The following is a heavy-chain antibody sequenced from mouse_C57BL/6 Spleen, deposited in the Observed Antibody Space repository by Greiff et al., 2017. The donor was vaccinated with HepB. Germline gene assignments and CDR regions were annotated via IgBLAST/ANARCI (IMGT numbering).Heavy chain of an antibody. CDR2: IDPSDSYT. J-gene: IGHJ2*01. V-gene: IGHV1-50*01. CDR3: ARGLTLAHYFDY. CDR1: GYTFTSYW. D-gene: IGHD2-12*01. Sequence: QVQLQQSGAELVKPGASVKLSCKASGYTFTSYWMQWVKQRPGQGLEWIGEIDPSDSYTNYNQKFKGKATLTVDTSSSTAYMQLSSLTSEDSAVYYCARGLTLAHYFDYWGQGTTLTVSS.